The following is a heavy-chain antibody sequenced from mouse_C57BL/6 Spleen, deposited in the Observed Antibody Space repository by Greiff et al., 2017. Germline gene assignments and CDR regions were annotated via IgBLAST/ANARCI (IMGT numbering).Heavy chain of an antibody. Sequence: VQLQQSGPGLVQPSQSLSITCTVSGFSLTSYGVHWVRQSPGKGLEWLGVIWRGGSTDYNAAFMSRLSITKDNSKSQVFFKMNSLQADDTAIYYCAKIGNYLYWYFDVWGAGTTVTVSS. CDR1: GFSLTSYG. CDR2: IWRGGST. J-gene: IGHJ1*01. D-gene: IGHD2-1*01. V-gene: IGHV2-5*01. CDR3: AKIGNYLYWYFDV.